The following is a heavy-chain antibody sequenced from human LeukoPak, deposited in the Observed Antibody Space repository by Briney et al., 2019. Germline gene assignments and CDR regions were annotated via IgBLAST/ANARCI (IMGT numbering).Heavy chain of an antibody. CDR2: IYYSGST. D-gene: IGHD3-10*01. J-gene: IGHJ4*02. V-gene: IGHV4-59*01. CDR3: ARSYYYGSGSYGLDY. CDR1: GGSISSYY. Sequence: LETLSLTCTVSGGSISSYYWSWIRQPPGKGLEWIGYIYYSGSTNYNPSLKSRVTISVDTSKNQFSLKLSSVTAADTAVYYCARSYYYGSGSYGLDYWGQGTLVTVSS.